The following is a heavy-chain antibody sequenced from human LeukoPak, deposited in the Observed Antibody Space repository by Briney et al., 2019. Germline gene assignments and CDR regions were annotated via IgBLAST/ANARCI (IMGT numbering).Heavy chain of an antibody. D-gene: IGHD3-10*01. CDR2: ISAYNGNT. Sequence: GASVKVSCKASGYTFTSYGISWVRQAPGQGLEWMGWISAYNGNTNYAQKLQGRVTMTTDTSTSTAYMELRSLRSDDTAVYYCARDKRYYYGSGSWYYGMDVWGQGTTVTVSS. CDR3: ARDKRYYYGSGSWYYGMDV. J-gene: IGHJ6*02. CDR1: GYTFTSYG. V-gene: IGHV1-18*01.